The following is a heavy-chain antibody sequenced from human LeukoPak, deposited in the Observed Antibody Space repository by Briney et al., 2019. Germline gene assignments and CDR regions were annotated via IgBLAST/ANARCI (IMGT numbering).Heavy chain of an antibody. CDR1: GGSISSYY. V-gene: IGHV4-59*01. J-gene: IGHJ4*02. CDR3: ARRSPGGAADY. D-gene: IGHD1-26*01. CDR2: IYYSGST. Sequence: PSETLSLTCTVSGGSISSYYWSWIRQPPGKGLEWIGYIYYSGSTNYNPSLKSRVTISVDTSKNQFSLKLSSVTAADTAVYYCARRSPGGAADYWGQGTLVTVSS.